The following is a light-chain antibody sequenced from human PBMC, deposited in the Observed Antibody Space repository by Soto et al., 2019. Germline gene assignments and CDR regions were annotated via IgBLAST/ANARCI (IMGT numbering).Light chain of an antibody. CDR3: QSYGGSLSGCV. Sequence: QSVLTQPPSVSAAPGQRVAISCTGNSSNIGAGYDVHWYQQLPGTAPQLLIYGNNNPPSGVPDRFSGSRSGASASLAIAGLQAEDEADYYCQSYGGSLSGCVFGGGTQLTVL. CDR1: SSNIGAGYD. CDR2: GNN. V-gene: IGLV1-40*01. J-gene: IGLJ3*02.